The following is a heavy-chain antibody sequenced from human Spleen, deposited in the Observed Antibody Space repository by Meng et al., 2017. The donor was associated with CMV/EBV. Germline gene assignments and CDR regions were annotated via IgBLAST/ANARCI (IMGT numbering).Heavy chain of an antibody. D-gene: IGHD1-26*01. J-gene: IGHJ6*02. CDR1: GFTFSSYS. Sequence: GESLKISCAASGFTFSSYSMNWVRQAPGKGLEWVSYISSSSSTIYYADSLKGRFTVSRDNARNSLFLQMIDLKVEDTAVYYCARDGSEFSYSGMDVWGQGATVTVSS. V-gene: IGHV3-48*04. CDR2: ISSSSSTI. CDR3: ARDGSEFSYSGMDV.